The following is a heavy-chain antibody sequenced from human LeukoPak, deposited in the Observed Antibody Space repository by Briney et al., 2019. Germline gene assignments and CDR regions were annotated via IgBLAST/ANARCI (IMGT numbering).Heavy chain of an antibody. J-gene: IGHJ4*02. CDR1: GESFSDYY. D-gene: IGHD6-6*01. CDR2: INHSGST. V-gene: IGHV4-34*01. Sequence: PSETLSLTCAVYGESFSDYYWSWIRQPPGKGLEWIGEINHSGSTNYSPSLKSRVTISVNTSKNLFSLKLTSVTAADTAVYYCARAGFALAPHRGTPFDYWGQGTLVTVSS. CDR3: ARAGFALAPHRGTPFDY.